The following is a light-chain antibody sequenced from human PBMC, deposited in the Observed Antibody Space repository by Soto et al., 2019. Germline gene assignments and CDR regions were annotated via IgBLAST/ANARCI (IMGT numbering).Light chain of an antibody. CDR2: EVV. CDR3: KSYAGSNTYV. J-gene: IGLJ1*01. V-gene: IGLV2-8*01. Sequence: QSVLTQPPSASGSPGQSVTISCTGTKNDIGVYDFVSWYQHHPGKAPRLIIYEVVQRPSGVPDRFSGSKSGNTASLTVSALQASDQADYFCKSYAGSNTYVFGSGSKVTV. CDR1: KNDIGVYDF.